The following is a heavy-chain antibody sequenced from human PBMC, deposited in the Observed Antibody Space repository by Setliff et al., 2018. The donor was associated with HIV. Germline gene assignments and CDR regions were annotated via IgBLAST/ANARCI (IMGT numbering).Heavy chain of an antibody. CDR2: IYHSGST. CDR3: ARLSSYRSSSHYFDY. D-gene: IGHD6-6*01. J-gene: IGHJ4*02. Sequence: PSETLSLTCSVSGDSISDTTYYWGWIRQPPGKGLEWIGNIYHSGSTLYKPSLKSRVTMSVDTSKNQFSLKLNSVTAADTAVYHCARLSSYRSSSHYFDYWGQGALVTVSS. V-gene: IGHV4-39*01. CDR1: GDSISDTTYY.